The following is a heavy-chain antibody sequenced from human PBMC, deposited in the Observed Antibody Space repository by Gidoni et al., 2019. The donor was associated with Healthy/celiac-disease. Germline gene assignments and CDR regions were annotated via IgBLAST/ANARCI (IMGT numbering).Heavy chain of an antibody. J-gene: IGHJ6*02. CDR1: GFPFSSYA. D-gene: IGHD2-15*01. CDR3: ARDGRGEDYYGMDV. CDR2: ISYDGSNK. Sequence: QVQLVESGGGVVQPGRSLRLSCAASGFPFSSYAMHWVRQAPGKGLEWVAVISYDGSNKYYADSVKGRFTISRDNSKNTLYLQMNSLRAEDTAVYYCARDGRGEDYYGMDVWGQGTTVTVSS. V-gene: IGHV3-30*04.